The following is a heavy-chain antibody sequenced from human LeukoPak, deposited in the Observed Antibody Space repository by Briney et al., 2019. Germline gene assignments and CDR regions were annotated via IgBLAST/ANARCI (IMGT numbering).Heavy chain of an antibody. CDR1: GFTVSSNE. J-gene: IGHJ3*02. CDR2: ISGGST. V-gene: IGHV3-38-3*01. D-gene: IGHD3-3*01. Sequence: GGSLRLPCAASGFTVSSNEMSWVRQAPGKGLEWVSSISGGSTYYADSRKGRFTISRDNSKNTLHLQMNSLRAEDTAVYYCAKVLPYDDAFDIWGQGTMVTVSS. CDR3: AKVLPYDDAFDI.